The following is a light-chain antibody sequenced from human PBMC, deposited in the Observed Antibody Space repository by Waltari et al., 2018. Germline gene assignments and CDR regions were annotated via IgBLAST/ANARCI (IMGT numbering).Light chain of an antibody. CDR3: NSRDTSGYHWV. J-gene: IGLJ3*02. Sequence: SSELTQDPPVSVALGQTVTITYQGDSLTNYYASWYQQKPGQAPVLVIYGKNNRPSGIPDRFSVSASGTTTSLTITGAQAEDEADYYCNSRDTSGYHWVFGGGTKLTVL. CDR2: GKN. V-gene: IGLV3-19*01. CDR1: SLTNYY.